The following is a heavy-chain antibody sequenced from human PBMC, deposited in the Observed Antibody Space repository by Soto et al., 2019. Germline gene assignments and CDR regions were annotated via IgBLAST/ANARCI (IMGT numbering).Heavy chain of an antibody. V-gene: IGHV3-33*01. CDR1: GFTFSSYG. J-gene: IGHJ4*02. D-gene: IGHD6-19*01. CDR3: ARDSHVGSGWQLTADY. CDR2: IWYDGSNK. Sequence: SLRLSCAASGFTFSSYGMHWVRQAPGKGLEWVAVIWYDGSNKYYAESVKGLFTISRDNSKNTLYLQMNSLRAEDTAVYYCARDSHVGSGWQLTADYWGQGTLVTVSS.